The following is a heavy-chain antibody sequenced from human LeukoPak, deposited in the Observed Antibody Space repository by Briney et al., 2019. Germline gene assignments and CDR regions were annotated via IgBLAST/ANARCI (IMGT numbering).Heavy chain of an antibody. V-gene: IGHV4-30-2*01. Sequence: PSETLSLTCAVSGGSISSGGYSWSWIRQPPGKGLEWIGYIYHSGSTYYNPSLKSRVTISVDRSENQFSLKLSSVTAADTAVYYCARGISYCSGGSCYSVPAVDWFDPWGQGTLVTVSS. J-gene: IGHJ5*02. CDR2: IYHSGST. CDR3: ARGISYCSGGSCYSVPAVDWFDP. CDR1: GGSISSGGYS. D-gene: IGHD2-15*01.